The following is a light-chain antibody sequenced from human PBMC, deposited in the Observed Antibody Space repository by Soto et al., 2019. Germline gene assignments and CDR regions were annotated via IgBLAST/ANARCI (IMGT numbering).Light chain of an antibody. CDR3: QQSYRNPLVT. V-gene: IGKV1-39*01. J-gene: IGKJ4*01. Sequence: DIQMTQSPSSLSASVGDTVTITCRASQSIRSHLNWYQQKPGKGPKLLIYTASSLQSGVPSRFSGSGSGTDFTLTISSLQPEDFATYYCQQSYRNPLVTFGGGPKVEIK. CDR2: TAS. CDR1: QSIRSH.